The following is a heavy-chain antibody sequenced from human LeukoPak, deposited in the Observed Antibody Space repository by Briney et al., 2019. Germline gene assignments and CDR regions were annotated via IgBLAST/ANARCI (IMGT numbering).Heavy chain of an antibody. CDR1: GGSISSSSYY. CDR2: IYSSGSA. V-gene: IGHV4-39*01. CDR3: QSRYLEWLLEY. J-gene: IGHJ4*02. D-gene: IGHD3-3*01. Sequence: SETLSLTCTVSGGSISSSSYYWGWIRQPPGKGLEWIGSIYSSGSAYYNLSLKSRVTISVDTSKNQFSLGLSSVTAADTAVYYCQSRYLEWLLEYWGQGTLVTVSS.